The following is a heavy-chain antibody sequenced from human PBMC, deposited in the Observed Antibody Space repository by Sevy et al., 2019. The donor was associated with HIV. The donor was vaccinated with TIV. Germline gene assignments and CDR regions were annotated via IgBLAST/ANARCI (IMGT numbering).Heavy chain of an antibody. CDR3: ARGFRLIFGELIPTGDWFDP. J-gene: IGHJ5*02. CDR2: ISAYNRNT. D-gene: IGHD3-3*01. CDR1: GYTFTSYG. V-gene: IGHV1-18*01. Sequence: ASVKVSCKASGYTFTSYGISWVRQAPGQGLERMGWISAYNRNTNYAQKLQGRVTMTTDTSTSTAYMELRSLRSDDTAVYYRARGFRLIFGELIPTGDWFDPWGQGTLVTVSS.